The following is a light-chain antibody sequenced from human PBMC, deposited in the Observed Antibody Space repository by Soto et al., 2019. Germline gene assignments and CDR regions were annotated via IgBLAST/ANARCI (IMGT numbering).Light chain of an antibody. CDR2: EVS. CDR1: SNDVGGYNY. V-gene: IGLV2-14*01. Sequence: QPVLTQPASLSGSPGQSITMFCTGTSNDVGGYNYVSWYQQHPGKAPKLIIYEVSNRPSGISSRFSGSKSANTASLTISGLQAEDEAEYYCSSFTGSTTWVFGGGTKLTVL. CDR3: SSFTGSTTWV. J-gene: IGLJ3*02.